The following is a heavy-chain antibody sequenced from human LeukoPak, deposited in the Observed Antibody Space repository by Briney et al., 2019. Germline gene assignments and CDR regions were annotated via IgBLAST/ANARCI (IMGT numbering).Heavy chain of an antibody. CDR1: GFTFSSYS. J-gene: IGHJ6*03. CDR2: ISGSNSYI. Sequence: GGSLRLSCAASGFTFSSYSMNWVRQAPGKGLEWVSSISGSNSYIYYADSVKGRFTISRDNSKNTLYLQMNSLRAEDTAVYYCAKAGYCSGGSCYLAYYYYYMDVWGKGTTVTISS. CDR3: AKAGYCSGGSCYLAYYYYYMDV. D-gene: IGHD2-15*01. V-gene: IGHV3-21*04.